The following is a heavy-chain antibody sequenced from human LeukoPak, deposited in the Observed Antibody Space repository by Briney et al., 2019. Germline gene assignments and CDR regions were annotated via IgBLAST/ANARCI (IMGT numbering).Heavy chain of an antibody. D-gene: IGHD6-13*01. V-gene: IGHV4-59*12. J-gene: IGHJ3*02. CDR1: GGSISSYY. Sequence: PSETLSLTCTVSGGSISSYYWSWIRQPPGKGLEWIGYIYYSGSTYYNPSLKSRVTISVDTSKNQFSLKLSSVTAADTAVYYCARGAPAAGGAFDIWGQGTMVTVSS. CDR2: IYYSGST. CDR3: ARGAPAAGGAFDI.